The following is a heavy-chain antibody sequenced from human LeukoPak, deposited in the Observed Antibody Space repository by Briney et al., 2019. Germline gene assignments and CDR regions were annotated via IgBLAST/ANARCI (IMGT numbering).Heavy chain of an antibody. D-gene: IGHD2-2*01. CDR1: GGSISSYY. V-gene: IGHV4-59*01. CDR2: IYYSGST. J-gene: IGHJ4*02. CDR3: ARDPIRAGAST. Sequence: SETLSLTCAVSGGSISSYYWSWIRQPPGKGLEWIGYIYYSGSTNYNPSLKSRVTISVDTSKNQFSLKLSSVTAADTAVYYCARDPIRAGASTWGQGTLVTVSS.